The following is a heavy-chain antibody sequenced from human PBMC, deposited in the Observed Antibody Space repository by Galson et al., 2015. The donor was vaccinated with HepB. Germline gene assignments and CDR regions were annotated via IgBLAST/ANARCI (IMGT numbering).Heavy chain of an antibody. CDR2: ISAYNGNT. Sequence: SVKVSCKASGYTFTSYGISWVRQAPGQGLEWMGWISAYNGNTNYAQKLQGRVTMTTDTSTSTAYMELRSLRSDDTAVYYCARGSNLDYDFWSGYSSDVVDMDVWGQGTTVTVSS. J-gene: IGHJ6*02. D-gene: IGHD3-3*01. CDR3: ARGSNLDYDFWSGYSSDVVDMDV. V-gene: IGHV1-18*04. CDR1: GYTFTSYG.